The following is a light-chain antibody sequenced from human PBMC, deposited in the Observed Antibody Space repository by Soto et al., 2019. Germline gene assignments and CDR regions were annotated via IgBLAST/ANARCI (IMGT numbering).Light chain of an antibody. J-gene: IGLJ1*01. CDR2: EVS. V-gene: IGLV2-14*01. Sequence: QSVLTQPASVSGSPGQSITISCTGTSSDVGGYNYVSWYQQHPGKAPKLMIYEVSNRPSGVSNRFSGSNPGNTASLTISGLQAEDEADYYCSSYTSSSTPFVFGTGTKVTVL. CDR3: SSYTSSSTPFV. CDR1: SSDVGGYNY.